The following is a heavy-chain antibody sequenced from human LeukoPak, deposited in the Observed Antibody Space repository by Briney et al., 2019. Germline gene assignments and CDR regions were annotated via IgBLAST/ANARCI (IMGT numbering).Heavy chain of an antibody. J-gene: IGHJ6*03. D-gene: IGHD3-22*01. CDR2: ISGSGGST. CDR3: AKGYYYDSSGYYSYYYMDV. Sequence: GGSLRLSCAASGFTFDDYAMHWVRHAPGKGLEWVSAISGSGGSTYYADSVKGRFTISRDNSKNTLYLQMNSLRAEDTAVYYCAKGYYYDSSGYYSYYYMDVWGKGTTVTVSS. CDR1: GFTFDDYA. V-gene: IGHV3-23*01.